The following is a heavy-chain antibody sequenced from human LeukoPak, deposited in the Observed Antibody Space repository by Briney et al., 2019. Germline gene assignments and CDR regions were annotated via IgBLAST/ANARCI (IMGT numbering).Heavy chain of an antibody. D-gene: IGHD1-26*01. Sequence: PGGSLRLSCAASGFTFSSYGMHWVRQAPGKGLEWVAVISYDGSNEYSADSVKGRFTISKDNSKNTLYLQMNSLRAEDTAVYYCAKPYSGSLNFFDYWGQGALVTVSS. CDR1: GFTFSSYG. J-gene: IGHJ4*02. CDR2: ISYDGSNE. V-gene: IGHV3-30*18. CDR3: AKPYSGSLNFFDY.